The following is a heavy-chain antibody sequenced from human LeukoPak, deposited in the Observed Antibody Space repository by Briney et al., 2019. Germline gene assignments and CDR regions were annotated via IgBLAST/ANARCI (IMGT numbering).Heavy chain of an antibody. CDR2: IYPGDSDT. CDR1: GYSFTSYW. CDR3: AGRPGIAVAGSCFDY. D-gene: IGHD6-19*01. V-gene: IGHV5-51*01. J-gene: IGHJ4*02. Sequence: GEPLQISCQGPGYSFTSYWVGWLRRLPGKGLEWMGIIYPGDSDTRYSPSFQGQVTISADKSISTAYLQWSSLKASDNAMYDCAGRPGIAVAGSCFDYWGQGTLVTVSS.